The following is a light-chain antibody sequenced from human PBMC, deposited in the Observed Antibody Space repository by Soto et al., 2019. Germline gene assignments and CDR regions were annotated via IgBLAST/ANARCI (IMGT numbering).Light chain of an antibody. CDR1: SSNIGSNT. CDR2: STN. CDR3: AAWDDNLNGYV. V-gene: IGLV1-44*01. Sequence: QSVLTQPPSASGTPGQRVTISCSGSSSNIGSNTVNWYQQLPGTAPKLLIYSTNQRPSGVPDRFSGSKSGTSGSLAISGLQSEDEADYYCAAWDDNLNGYVFGTGTKLTVL. J-gene: IGLJ1*01.